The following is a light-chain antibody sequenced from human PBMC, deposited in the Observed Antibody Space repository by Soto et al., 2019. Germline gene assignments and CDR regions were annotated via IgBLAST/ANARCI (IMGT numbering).Light chain of an antibody. Sequence: DIQMTQSPSTLSASVGDRVTITCRASQSISSWLAWYQQKPGKAPKLLIYDASSLESGVPSRFSGSGSGTEFTLTISSLQPDDFATYYCQQYNSYCFGRGTKVDIK. CDR1: QSISSW. J-gene: IGKJ4*01. CDR2: DAS. CDR3: QQYNSYC. V-gene: IGKV1-5*01.